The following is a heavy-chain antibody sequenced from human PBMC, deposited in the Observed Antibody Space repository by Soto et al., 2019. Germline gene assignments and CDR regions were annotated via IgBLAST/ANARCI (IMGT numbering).Heavy chain of an antibody. CDR3: ARDPPGIAVARKYNWFDP. CDR1: GGTFSTYA. D-gene: IGHD6-19*01. J-gene: IGHJ5*02. Sequence: QVQLVQSGAEVKRPGSSVKVSCKASGGTFSTYAISWVRQAPGQGLEWMGWIIPIFGTANYAQKFQGRVTITADESTSTAYMELSSLRSEDTAVYYCARDPPGIAVARKYNWFDPWGQGHLVPVSS. CDR2: IIPIFGTA. V-gene: IGHV1-69*12.